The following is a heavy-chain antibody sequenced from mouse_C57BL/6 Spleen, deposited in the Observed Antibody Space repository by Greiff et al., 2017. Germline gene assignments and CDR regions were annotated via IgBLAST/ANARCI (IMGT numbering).Heavy chain of an antibody. CDR1: GYAFSSYW. V-gene: IGHV1-80*01. Sequence: QVQLQQSGAELVKPGASVKISCKASGYAFSSYWMNWVKQRPGKGLEWIGQIYPGDGDTNYNGKFKGKATLTADKSSSTAYMQLSSLTSEDSAVYVCARRGTGTSWYFDGWGTGTTVTVSS. CDR2: IYPGDGDT. D-gene: IGHD4-1*01. CDR3: ARRGTGTSWYFDG. J-gene: IGHJ1*03.